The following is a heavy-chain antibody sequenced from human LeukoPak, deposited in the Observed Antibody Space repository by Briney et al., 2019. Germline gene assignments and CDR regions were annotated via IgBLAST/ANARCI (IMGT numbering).Heavy chain of an antibody. CDR2: IYYSGST. J-gene: IGHJ4*02. CDR1: GGSISSHY. D-gene: IGHD5-24*01. CDR3: AXXXDGXNYHFDY. V-gene: IGHV4-59*11. Sequence: PSETLSLTCTVSGGSISSHYWSWIRQPPGKGLEWIGYIYYSGSTNYNPSLKSRVTISVDTSKNQFSLKLSSVTAADTAVYYCAXXXDGXNYHFDYWGQGTLVTVSS.